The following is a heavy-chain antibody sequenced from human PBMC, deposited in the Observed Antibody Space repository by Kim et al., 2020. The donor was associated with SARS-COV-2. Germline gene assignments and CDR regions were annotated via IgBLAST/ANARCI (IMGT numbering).Heavy chain of an antibody. V-gene: IGHV5-10-1*01. Sequence: GESLKISCKGSGYSFTSYWISWVRQMPGKGLEWMGRIDPSDSYTNYSPSFQGHVTISADKSISTAYLQWSSLKASDTAMYYCARHGTVTPADFDYWGQGTLVTVSS. D-gene: IGHD4-17*01. J-gene: IGHJ4*02. CDR1: GYSFTSYW. CDR2: IDPSDSYT. CDR3: ARHGTVTPADFDY.